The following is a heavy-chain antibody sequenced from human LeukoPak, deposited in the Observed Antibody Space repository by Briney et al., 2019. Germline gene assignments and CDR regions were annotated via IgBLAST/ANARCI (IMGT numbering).Heavy chain of an antibody. Sequence: GGSLRLSCAASGFTFSSFSVNWVRQAPGKGLEWVSSISSDSSYIYYADSVKGRFTISRDNAKNSLYLQMNSLRAEDTAAYYCAREKIPQVGATPRPADNWFDPWGQGTLVTVSS. J-gene: IGHJ5*02. CDR3: AREKIPQVGATPRPADNWFDP. V-gene: IGHV3-21*01. CDR1: GFTFSSFS. CDR2: ISSDSSYI. D-gene: IGHD1-26*01.